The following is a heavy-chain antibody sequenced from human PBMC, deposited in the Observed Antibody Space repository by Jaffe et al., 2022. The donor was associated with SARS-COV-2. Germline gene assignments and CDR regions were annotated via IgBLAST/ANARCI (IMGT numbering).Heavy chain of an antibody. V-gene: IGHV1-46*01. Sequence: QVQLVQSGAEVKKPGASVKVSCKASGYTFTSYYMHWVRQAPGQGLEWMGVINPTGGSISYAQKFQGRVTMTRDTPTSTVHMELSSLRSEDTAVYYCARSGRPGVGDAPKDFWGQGTLVTVSS. CDR3: ARSGRPGVGDAPKDF. CDR1: GYTFTSYY. CDR2: INPTGGSI. D-gene: IGHD1-26*01. J-gene: IGHJ4*02.